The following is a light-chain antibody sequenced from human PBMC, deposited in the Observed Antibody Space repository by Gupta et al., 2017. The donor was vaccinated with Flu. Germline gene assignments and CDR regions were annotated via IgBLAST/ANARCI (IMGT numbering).Light chain of an antibody. Sequence: EIVMKQHAATLSVSPGERAALSFRSIQSVRGKLSWYQQKPGQSPRLLIYGGSTRDAGIKARFSGSGCGKEFALTISIRLLKDSAGYSSQQHNDWPPCTFGQGTKLEIK. CDR3: QQHNDWPPCT. CDR2: GGS. V-gene: IGKV3-15*01. CDR1: QSVRGK. J-gene: IGKJ2*01.